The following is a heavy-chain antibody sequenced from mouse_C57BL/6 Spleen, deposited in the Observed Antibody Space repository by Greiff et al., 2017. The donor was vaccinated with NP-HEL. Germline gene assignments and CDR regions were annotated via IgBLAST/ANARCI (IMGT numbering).Heavy chain of an antibody. D-gene: IGHD3-3*01. CDR3: ASQLRNYAMDY. V-gene: IGHV1-69*01. Sequence: QVQLQQLGAELVMPGASVKLSCKASGYTFTSYWMHWVKQRPGQGLEWIGEIDPSDSYTNYNQKFKGKSTLTVDKSSSTAYMQLSSLTSEDSAVYYCASQLRNYAMDYWGQGTSVTVSS. CDR2: IDPSDSYT. CDR1: GYTFTSYW. J-gene: IGHJ4*01.